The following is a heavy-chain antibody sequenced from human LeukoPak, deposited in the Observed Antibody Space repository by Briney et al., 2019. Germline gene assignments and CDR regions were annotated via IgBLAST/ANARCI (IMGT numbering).Heavy chain of an antibody. CDR3: ARGQMAGIAARRDFDY. V-gene: IGHV1-8*01. J-gene: IGHJ4*02. D-gene: IGHD6-6*01. CDR1: GYTFTSYD. Sequence: ASVKVSCKASGYTFTSYDINWVRQATGQGLEWIGWMNPNSGNTGYAQKFQGRVTMTRNTSISTAYMELSSLRSEDTAVYYCARGQMAGIAARRDFDYWGQGTLVTVSS. CDR2: MNPNSGNT.